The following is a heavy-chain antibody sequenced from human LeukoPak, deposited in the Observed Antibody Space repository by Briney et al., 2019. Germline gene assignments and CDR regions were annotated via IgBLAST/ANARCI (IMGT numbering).Heavy chain of an antibody. CDR2: ISAYNGNT. D-gene: IGHD3-16*02. V-gene: IGHV1-18*01. Sequence: ASVKVSCKASGYTFTSYGISWVRQAPGQGLEWMGWISAYNGNTNYAQKLQGRVTMTTDTSTSTAYMELRSLRSEDTAVYYCASGFPYDYVWGSYRYSLDYWGQGTLVTVSS. CDR3: ASGFPYDYVWGSYRYSLDY. J-gene: IGHJ4*02. CDR1: GYTFTSYG.